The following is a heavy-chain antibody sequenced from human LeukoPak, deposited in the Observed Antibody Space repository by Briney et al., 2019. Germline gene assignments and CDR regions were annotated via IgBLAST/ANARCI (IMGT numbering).Heavy chain of an antibody. Sequence: SETLSLTCAVSGGSLSSNNWWSWVRQPPGKGLEWIGEIYHSGSTNYNPSLKSRVTISVDKSKNLFSLKLSSVTAADSAVCYCARGYSYGFPLDFWGQGTLVTVSS. J-gene: IGHJ4*02. CDR1: GGSLSSNNW. CDR2: IYHSGST. V-gene: IGHV4-4*02. CDR3: ARGYSYGFPLDF. D-gene: IGHD5-18*01.